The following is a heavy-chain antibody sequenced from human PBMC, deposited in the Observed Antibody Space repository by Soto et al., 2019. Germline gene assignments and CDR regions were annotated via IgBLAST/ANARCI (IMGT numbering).Heavy chain of an antibody. CDR2: IKQDGSEK. J-gene: IGHJ4*02. Sequence: HPGGSLRLSCAASGFSFSSYWMSWVRQAPGKGLEWVANIKQDGSEKNYVDSVKGRFTISRDNAKNSLYLQMNSLRVEDTAVYYCAIEGRGLGYWGQWTLVTVSS. V-gene: IGHV3-7*01. CDR3: AIEGRGLGY. CDR1: GFSFSSYW. D-gene: IGHD1-26*01.